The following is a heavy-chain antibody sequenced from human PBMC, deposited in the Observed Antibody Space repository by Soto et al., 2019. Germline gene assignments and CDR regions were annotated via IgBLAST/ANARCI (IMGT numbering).Heavy chain of an antibody. J-gene: IGHJ5*02. CDR3: ARMASARTLNWFDP. D-gene: IGHD6-6*01. Sequence: QVQLVQSGAEVKEPGASVRVSCKASGYTFFNFDISWVRQAAGQGLEWLGWMNPGSGKTGYASKFQGRVAMTRDASTGTSHLEPRSLTSDDTAVYYCARMASARTLNWFDPWGEGTLVSVS. V-gene: IGHV1-8*02. CDR1: GYTFFNFD. CDR2: MNPGSGKT.